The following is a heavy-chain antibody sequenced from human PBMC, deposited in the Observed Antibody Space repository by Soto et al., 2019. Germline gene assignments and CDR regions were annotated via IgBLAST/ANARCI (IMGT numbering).Heavy chain of an antibody. CDR1: GFTFSSYS. V-gene: IGHV3-21*01. J-gene: IGHJ4*02. Sequence: EVQLVESGGGLVKPGGSLRLSCAASGFTFSSYSMNWVRQAPGKGLEWVSSISSSSSYIYYADSVKGRFTISRDNAKNSLYPQMNRLRAEDTAVYYCARARVYAILDYFDYWGQGTLVTVSS. CDR3: ARARVYAILDYFDY. D-gene: IGHD2-8*01. CDR2: ISSSSSYI.